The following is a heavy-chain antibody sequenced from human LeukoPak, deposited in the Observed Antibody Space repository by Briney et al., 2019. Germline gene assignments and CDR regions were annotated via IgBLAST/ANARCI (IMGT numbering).Heavy chain of an antibody. D-gene: IGHD3-16*02. CDR2: IYHSGST. J-gene: IGHJ5*02. CDR3: ARAVTYYDYVWGSYRYNWFDP. Sequence: SETLSLTCAVSGGSISSDGYSWSWIRQPPGKGLEWIGYIYHSGSTYYNPSLKSRVTISVDRSKNQFSLKLSSVTAADTAVYYCARAVTYYDYVWGSYRYNWFDPWGQGTLVTVSS. V-gene: IGHV4-30-2*01. CDR1: GGSISSDGYS.